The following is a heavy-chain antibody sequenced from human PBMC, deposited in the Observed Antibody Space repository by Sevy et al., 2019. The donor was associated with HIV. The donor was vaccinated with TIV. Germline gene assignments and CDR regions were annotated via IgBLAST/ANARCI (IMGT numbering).Heavy chain of an antibody. CDR3: ALERLSSNVAEYFQN. J-gene: IGHJ1*01. Sequence: QLGGSLRLSCAASGFTFTSFSMHWVRQAPGKGLEWVATISYDGSNKYYADSVKGRFTISRDNSKNYLYLQMNSLRAEDTAVYCCALERLSSNVAEYFQNWGQGTLVTVSS. V-gene: IGHV3-30-3*01. CDR2: ISYDGSNK. D-gene: IGHD1-1*01. CDR1: GFTFTSFS.